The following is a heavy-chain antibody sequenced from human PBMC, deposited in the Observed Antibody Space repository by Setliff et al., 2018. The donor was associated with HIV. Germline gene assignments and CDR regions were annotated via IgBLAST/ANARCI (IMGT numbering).Heavy chain of an antibody. V-gene: IGHV4-59*12. D-gene: IGHD2-2*01. CDR2: ISYSGST. CDR1: GRSISSYY. Sequence: PSETLSLTCSVSGRSISSYYWSWFRQHPGKGLEWIGYISYSGSTYYNPSLKSRVTISVDTSKNQFSLKLSSVTAADTAIYYCARRRRCSSTSCYDRGVDYWGQGTLVTVSS. CDR3: ARRRRCSSTSCYDRGVDY. J-gene: IGHJ4*02.